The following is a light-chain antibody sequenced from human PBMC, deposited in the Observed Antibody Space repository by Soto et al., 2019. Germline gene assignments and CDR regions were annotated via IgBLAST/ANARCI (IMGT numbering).Light chain of an antibody. CDR3: GVWDSSLTVVL. Sequence: QSVLTQPPSVSAAPGQKVTISCSGSSANIGTYYVSWYQHLPGTAPKLVIYDSDRRPSEIPDRFSGSKSGTSATLDITGLQTGDEADYYCGVWDSSLTVVLFGGGTKLTVL. V-gene: IGLV1-51*01. CDR1: SANIGTYY. J-gene: IGLJ2*01. CDR2: DSD.